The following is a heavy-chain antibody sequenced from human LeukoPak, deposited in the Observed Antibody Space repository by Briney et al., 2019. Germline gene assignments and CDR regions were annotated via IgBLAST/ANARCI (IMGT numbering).Heavy chain of an antibody. V-gene: IGHV3-23*01. CDR2: ISGSGGST. J-gene: IGHJ6*02. CDR1: GFTFSSYA. Sequence: GGSLRLSCAASGFTFSSYAMSWVCQAPGKGLEWVSAISGSGGSTYYADSVKGRFTISRDNSKDTLYLQMNSLRAEDTAVYYCAKGSSSGWGYYYYGMDVWGQGTTVTVSS. D-gene: IGHD6-19*01. CDR3: AKGSSSGWGYYYYGMDV.